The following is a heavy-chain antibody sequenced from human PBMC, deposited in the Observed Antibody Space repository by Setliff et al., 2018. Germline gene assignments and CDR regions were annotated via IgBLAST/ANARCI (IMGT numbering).Heavy chain of an antibody. D-gene: IGHD2-15*01. J-gene: IGHJ3*02. CDR3: AKALSGGNPLACFDI. CDR1: GITLGSHA. Sequence: PGGSLRLACAASGITLGSHAMSWVRQAPGKGLEWVSAIRGGGDYTYYADSVKGRFTISRATSKNTLYLRMNSLRAEDTAVYYCAKALSGGNPLACFDIWGQGTKVTVSS. V-gene: IGHV3-23*01. CDR2: IRGGGDYT.